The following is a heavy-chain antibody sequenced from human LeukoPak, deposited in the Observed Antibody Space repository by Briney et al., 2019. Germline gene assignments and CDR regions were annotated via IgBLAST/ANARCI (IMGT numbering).Heavy chain of an antibody. D-gene: IGHD3-9*01. V-gene: IGHV4-38-2*02. J-gene: IGHJ4*02. CDR3: ARAVGSFDWLPLFDY. Sequence: SETLSLTCTVSGGSLSSGFYWGWIRQPPGKGLEWIGNIYHSGITYYTPSLKSRVTISVDTSKNQFYLKLNSVTAADTAVYYCARAVGSFDWLPLFDYWGQGTLVTVSS. CDR2: IYHSGIT. CDR1: GGSLSSGFY.